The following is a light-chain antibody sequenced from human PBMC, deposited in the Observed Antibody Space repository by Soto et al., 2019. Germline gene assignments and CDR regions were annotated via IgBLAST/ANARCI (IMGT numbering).Light chain of an antibody. CDR1: HSISTY. Sequence: DIQMTQSPSPLSASVGDRVTITCRASHSISTYLNWYQQKPGKAPKLLIYGASSLQSEVPSRFSGSGSGTDFALTISSLQPEDFGTYYCQQSLSTPRTFGQRTKVEIK. CDR2: GAS. CDR3: QQSLSTPRT. J-gene: IGKJ1*01. V-gene: IGKV1-39*01.